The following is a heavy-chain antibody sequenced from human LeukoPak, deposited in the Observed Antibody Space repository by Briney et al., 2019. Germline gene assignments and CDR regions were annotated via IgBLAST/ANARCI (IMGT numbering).Heavy chain of an antibody. CDR1: GGSISGYY. CDR3: ARGLVPVAIDY. V-gene: IGHV4-59*01. D-gene: IGHD5-12*01. CDR2: IYYSGST. Sequence: SETLSLTCTVSGGSISGYYWSWIRQPPGKGLEWIGYIYYSGSTNYNPSLKSRVTVSVDTSKNQFSLKLSSVTAADTAVYYCARGLVPVAIDYWGQGTLVTVSS. J-gene: IGHJ4*02.